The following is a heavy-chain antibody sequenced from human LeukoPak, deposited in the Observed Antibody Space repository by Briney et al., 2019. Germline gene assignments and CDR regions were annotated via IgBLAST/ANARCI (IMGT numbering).Heavy chain of an antibody. Sequence: SSETLSLTRTVSGGSISSSSYYWGWIRQPPGKGLEWIGSIYYSGSTYYNPSLKSRVTISVDTSKNQFSLKLSSVTAADTAVYYCARTPRTFGVVITNFDYWGQGTLVTVSS. CDR1: GGSISSSSYY. V-gene: IGHV4-39*07. J-gene: IGHJ4*02. D-gene: IGHD3-3*01. CDR3: ARTPRTFGVVITNFDY. CDR2: IYYSGST.